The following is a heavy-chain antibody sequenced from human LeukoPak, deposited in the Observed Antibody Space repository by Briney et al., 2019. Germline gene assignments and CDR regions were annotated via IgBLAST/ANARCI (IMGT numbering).Heavy chain of an antibody. Sequence: SETLSLTCIVSSGSISSYYWSWIRQPPGKGLEWIGYIYYSGSTNYNPSLKSRVTISVDTSKNQFSLKLSSVTAADTAVYYCARDRAGTGEIDYWGQGTLVTVSS. CDR3: ARDRAGTGEIDY. V-gene: IGHV4-59*01. D-gene: IGHD7-27*01. CDR1: SGSISSYY. J-gene: IGHJ4*02. CDR2: IYYSGST.